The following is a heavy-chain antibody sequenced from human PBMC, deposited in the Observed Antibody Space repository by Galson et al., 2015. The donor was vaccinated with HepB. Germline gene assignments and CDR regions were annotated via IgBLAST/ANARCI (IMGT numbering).Heavy chain of an antibody. CDR2: IIPLLGIA. J-gene: IGHJ4*02. CDR1: GSTFRSYT. Sequence: SCKASGSTFRSYTMGWVRQAPGQGPEWMGGIIPLLGIAEYAQNFQGRVTITADKSTSTTYMELSSLRYDDTAMYYCTRGEWELAGIDYWGQGTLVTVSS. V-gene: IGHV1-69*17. CDR3: TRGEWELAGIDY. D-gene: IGHD1-26*01.